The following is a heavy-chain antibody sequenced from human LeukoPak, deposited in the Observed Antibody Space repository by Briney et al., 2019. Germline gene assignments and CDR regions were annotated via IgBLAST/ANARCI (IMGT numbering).Heavy chain of an antibody. CDR1: GYSFTSYW. V-gene: IGHV5-51*01. Sequence: GESLKISCKGSGYSFTSYWIGWVRQMPGKGPEWMGIIYPGDSDTRYSPSFQGQVTISADKSISTAYLQWSSLKASDTAMYYCARGPPKFWSGYYYFDYWGQGTLVTVSS. CDR2: IYPGDSDT. CDR3: ARGPPKFWSGYYYFDY. D-gene: IGHD3-3*01. J-gene: IGHJ4*02.